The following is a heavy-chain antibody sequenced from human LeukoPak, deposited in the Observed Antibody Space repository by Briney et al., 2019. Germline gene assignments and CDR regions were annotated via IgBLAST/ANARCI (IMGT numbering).Heavy chain of an antibody. V-gene: IGHV4-59*08. Sequence: SETLSLTCAVYGGSFSGYYWSWIRQPPGKGLERIGSIYYTGSTNYNPSLKSRVTISVDTSKNQFSLRLSSVTAADTAVYYCARSRHYYDSTGYYEYDHWGQGTLVTVSS. CDR3: ARSRHYYDSTGYYEYDH. CDR2: IYYTGST. CDR1: GGSFSGYY. D-gene: IGHD3-22*01. J-gene: IGHJ4*02.